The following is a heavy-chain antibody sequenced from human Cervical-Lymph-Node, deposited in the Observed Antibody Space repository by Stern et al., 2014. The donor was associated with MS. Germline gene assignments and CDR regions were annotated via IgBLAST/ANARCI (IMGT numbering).Heavy chain of an antibody. D-gene: IGHD1-26*01. CDR2: ISYDGRDK. CDR1: GFVFRRYA. J-gene: IGHJ4*02. V-gene: IGHV3-30*04. Sequence: QVQLVESGGGVVQPGRSLRLSCAASGFVFRRYALHWVRQAPGKGLEWVAVISYDGRDKYYTDSVKGRFTVSRDNSNNTVDLEMNSLRLEDTAVYYCAKGVSGSYLDWGQGSLVTVSS. CDR3: AKGVSGSYLD.